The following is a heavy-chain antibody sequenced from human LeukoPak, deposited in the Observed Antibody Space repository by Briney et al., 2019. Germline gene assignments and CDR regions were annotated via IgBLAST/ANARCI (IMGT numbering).Heavy chain of an antibody. D-gene: IGHD3-22*01. CDR2: IIPIFGTA. J-gene: IGHJ3*02. CDR3: ARVGTMIVVVGAFDI. CDR1: GGTFSSYA. Sequence: SVKVSCKASGGTFSSYAISWVRQAPGQGLEWKGGIIPIFGTANYAQKFQGRVTITADESTSTAYMELSSLRSEDTAVYYCARVGTMIVVVGAFDIWGQGTMVTVSS. V-gene: IGHV1-69*13.